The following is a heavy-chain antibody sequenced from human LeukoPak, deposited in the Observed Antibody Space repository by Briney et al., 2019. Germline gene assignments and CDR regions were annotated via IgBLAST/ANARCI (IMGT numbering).Heavy chain of an antibody. V-gene: IGHV3-23*01. CDR2: ISGSGGST. D-gene: IGHD3-22*01. CDR1: GFTFSSYA. CDR3: AKGHGDSSNLGRYYYYYMDV. Sequence: PGGSLRLSCAASGFTFSSYAMSWVRQAPGKGLEWVSAISGSGGSTYYADSVKGRFTISRDNSKNTLYLQMNSLRAEDTAVYYCAKGHGDSSNLGRYYYYYMDVWGKGTTVTVSS. J-gene: IGHJ6*03.